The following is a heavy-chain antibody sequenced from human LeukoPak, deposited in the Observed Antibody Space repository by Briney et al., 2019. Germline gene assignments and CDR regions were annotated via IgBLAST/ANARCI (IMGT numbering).Heavy chain of an antibody. D-gene: IGHD2-21*01. CDR1: GGSFSGYY. J-gene: IGHJ4*02. CDR3: ARNGAYCGGDCYSDY. CDR2: INHSGST. Sequence: PSETLSLTCAVYGGSFSGYYWSWTRQPPGKGLEWIGEINHSGSTNYNPSLKSRVTISVDTSKNQFSLKLSSVTAADTAVYYCARNGAYCGGDCYSDYWGQGTLVTVSS. V-gene: IGHV4-34*01.